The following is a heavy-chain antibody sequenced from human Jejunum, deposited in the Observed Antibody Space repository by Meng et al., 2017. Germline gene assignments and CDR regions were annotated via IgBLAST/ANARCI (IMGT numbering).Heavy chain of an antibody. V-gene: IGHV4-34*01. CDR3: ARPLGYNGVNLGFFQH. J-gene: IGHJ1*01. Sequence: QVQLQQWGAGQLKPSETLSLTCAVYGESIGGYSWSWIRQTPGKEPEWIGEVNRKGTTNYNPSLEGRVSISVDTSKNQFSLTLNSVTAADTAVYYCARPLGYNGVNLGFFQHWGQGTLVTVSS. D-gene: IGHD5-12*01. CDR2: VNRKGTT. CDR1: GESIGGYS.